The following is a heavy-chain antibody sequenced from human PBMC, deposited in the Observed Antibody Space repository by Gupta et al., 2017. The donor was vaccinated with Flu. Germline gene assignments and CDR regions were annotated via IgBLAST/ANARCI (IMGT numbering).Heavy chain of an antibody. Sequence: EVQLVESGGGLVQPGGSLRLSCAASGFTFSSYWMSWVRQAPGKGLEWVANIKQDGSEKYYVDSVKGRFTISRDNAKNSLYLQMNSLRAEDTAVYYCARVQLEYCTNGVCYYYYGMDVWGQGTTVTVSS. CDR2: IKQDGSEK. J-gene: IGHJ6*02. CDR1: GFTFSSYW. D-gene: IGHD2-8*01. CDR3: ARVQLEYCTNGVCYYYYGMDV. V-gene: IGHV3-7*01.